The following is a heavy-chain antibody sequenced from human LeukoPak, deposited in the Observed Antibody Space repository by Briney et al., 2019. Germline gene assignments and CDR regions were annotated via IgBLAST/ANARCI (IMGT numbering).Heavy chain of an antibody. V-gene: IGHV1-18*01. D-gene: IGHD3-3*01. Sequence: RSSVKVSCKASGYTFTSYGISWVRPAPGRGLAGMGWISAYNGNTNYAQKLQGRVTMTTDTSTSTAYMELRSLRSDDTAVYYCARGRWVRDYYYGMDVWGQGTTVTVSS. J-gene: IGHJ6*02. CDR3: ARGRWVRDYYYGMDV. CDR1: GYTFTSYG. CDR2: ISAYNGNT.